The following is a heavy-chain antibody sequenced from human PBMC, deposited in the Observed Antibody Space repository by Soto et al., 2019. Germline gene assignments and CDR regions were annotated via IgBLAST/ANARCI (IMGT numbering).Heavy chain of an antibody. D-gene: IGHD2-15*01. CDR2: IWYDGSNK. CDR1: GFTFSSYG. Sequence: GGSLRLSCAASGFTFSSYGMHWVRQAPGKGLEWVAVIWYDGSNKYYAQNFQGRVTMTTDTSTSTAYMELRSLRSDDTAVYYCARAYSPGLFDPWGQGTLVTVSS. V-gene: IGHV3-33*01. CDR3: ARAYSPGLFDP. J-gene: IGHJ5*02.